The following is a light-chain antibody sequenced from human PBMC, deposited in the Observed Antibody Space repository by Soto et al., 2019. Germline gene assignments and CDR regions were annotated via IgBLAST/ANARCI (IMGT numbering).Light chain of an antibody. CDR3: QQRGGSPPTWT. CDR2: AAS. CDR1: QSISSY. Sequence: DIQMTQSPSSLSASVGDRVTITCRASQSISSYLNWYQQKPGKAPKLLIYAASSLQSGVPSRFSGSGSGTDFTLTISSLQPEDFAVYYCQQRGGSPPTWTFGQGTKVDIK. V-gene: IGKV1-39*01. J-gene: IGKJ1*01.